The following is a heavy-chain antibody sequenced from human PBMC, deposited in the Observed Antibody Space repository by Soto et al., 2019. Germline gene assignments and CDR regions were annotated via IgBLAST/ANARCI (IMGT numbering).Heavy chain of an antibody. J-gene: IGHJ4*02. Sequence: PGGSLRLSCAASGFTFNNYAMGWVRQAPGKGLDWVSAIGGSGGRTYYADSVKGRFTISRDNSKNTLYLQMNSLRVDDTAIYYCTKIAEAVAGTVYGYWGQGTLVTVSS. CDR1: GFTFNNYA. CDR3: TKIAEAVAGTVYGY. CDR2: IGGSGGRT. V-gene: IGHV3-23*01. D-gene: IGHD6-19*01.